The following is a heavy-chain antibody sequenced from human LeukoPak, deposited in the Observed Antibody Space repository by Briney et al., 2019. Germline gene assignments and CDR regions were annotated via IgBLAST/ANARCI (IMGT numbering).Heavy chain of an antibody. Sequence: PGGSLRLSCAASGFTFYDYGMSWVRQAPGKGLEWVSGINWNGGSTGYADSVKGRFTISRDNAKNSLYLQMNSLRAEDTALYYCARDGSLELRYMDVWGKGTTVTVSS. J-gene: IGHJ6*03. V-gene: IGHV3-20*04. CDR1: GFTFYDYG. CDR3: ARDGSLELRYMDV. CDR2: INWNGGST. D-gene: IGHD1-7*01.